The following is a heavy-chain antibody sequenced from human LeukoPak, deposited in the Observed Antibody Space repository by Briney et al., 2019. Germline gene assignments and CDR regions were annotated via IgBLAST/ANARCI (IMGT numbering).Heavy chain of an antibody. Sequence: PGGSLRLSCAASGFTFSSYGMHWVRQAPGKGLEWVAFIRYDGSNKYYADSVKGRFTIPRDNSKNTLYLQMNSLRAEDTAVYYCAKDHYGDYRGHDYWGQGTLVTVSS. CDR3: AKDHYGDYRGHDY. CDR1: GFTFSSYG. D-gene: IGHD4-17*01. V-gene: IGHV3-30*02. CDR2: IRYDGSNK. J-gene: IGHJ4*02.